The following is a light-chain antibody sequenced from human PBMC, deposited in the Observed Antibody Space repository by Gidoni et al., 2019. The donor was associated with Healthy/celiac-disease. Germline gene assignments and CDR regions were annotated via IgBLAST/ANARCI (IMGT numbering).Light chain of an antibody. CDR2: DAS. J-gene: IGKJ5*01. Sequence: EIVLTQSPATLSLSPGERATLSCRASQSVSSYFAWYQQKPGQAPRLLIYDASDRATGIPARFSGSGSGTDFNLTISSLEPEDVAVYYCQQRSNWPPLVTFGQXTRLEIK. V-gene: IGKV3-11*01. CDR1: QSVSSY. CDR3: QQRSNWPPLVT.